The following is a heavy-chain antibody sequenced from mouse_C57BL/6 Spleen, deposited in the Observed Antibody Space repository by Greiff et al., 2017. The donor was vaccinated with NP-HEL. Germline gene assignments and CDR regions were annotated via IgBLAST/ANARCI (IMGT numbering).Heavy chain of an antibody. D-gene: IGHD3-2*02. J-gene: IGHJ3*01. CDR1: GYTFTSYW. CDR2: IHPNSGST. CDR3: AQTAQATAY. V-gene: IGHV1-64*01. Sequence: QVQLQQPGAELVKPGASVKLSCKASGYTFTSYWMHWVKQRPGQGLEWIGMIHPNSGSTNYNEKFKSKATLTVDKSSSTAYMQLSRLTSEDSAVYYCAQTAQATAYWGQGTLVTVSA.